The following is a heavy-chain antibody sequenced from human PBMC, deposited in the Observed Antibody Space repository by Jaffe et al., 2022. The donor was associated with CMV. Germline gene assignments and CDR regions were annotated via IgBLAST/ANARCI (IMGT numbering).Heavy chain of an antibody. Sequence: EVQLVESGGGLVQPGGSLRLSCAASGFTFSSYAMSWVRQAPGKGLEWVSAISGSGGSTYYADSVKGRFTISRDNSKNTLYLQMNSLRAEDTAVYYCAKKEGYCSSTSCYGGFDPWGQGTLVTVSS. D-gene: IGHD2-2*01. CDR3: AKKEGYCSSTSCYGGFDP. J-gene: IGHJ5*02. CDR1: GFTFSSYA. CDR2: ISGSGGST. V-gene: IGHV3-23*04.